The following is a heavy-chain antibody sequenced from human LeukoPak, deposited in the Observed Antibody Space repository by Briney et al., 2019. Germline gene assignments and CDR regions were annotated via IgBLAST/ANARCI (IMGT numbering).Heavy chain of an antibody. CDR3: VKATGTLNWGNHRYYFDY. D-gene: IGHD7-27*01. V-gene: IGHV3-64D*09. CDR1: GITFSSYA. J-gene: IGHJ4*02. CDR2: ISSNGDST. Sequence: SGGSLRLSCSTSGITFSSYAMHWVRQAPGKGLEYVSGISSNGDSTYYADSMKGRFTISRDNSKNTLYLQMSSLRPEDTAVYYCVKATGTLNWGNHRYYFDYWGQGTLVTVSS.